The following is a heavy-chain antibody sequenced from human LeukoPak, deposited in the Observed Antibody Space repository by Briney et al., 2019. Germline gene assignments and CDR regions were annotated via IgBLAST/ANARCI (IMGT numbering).Heavy chain of an antibody. CDR2: IISIFGTA. J-gene: IGHJ6*03. Sequence: GASVKVSCKASGGTFSSYAISWVRQAPGQGLEWMGGIISIFGTANYAQKFQGRVTITTDESTSTAYMELSSLRSEDTAVYYCARDRDGYNYVAPYYYYMDVWGKGTTVTVSS. CDR1: GGTFSSYA. D-gene: IGHD5-24*01. V-gene: IGHV1-69*05. CDR3: ARDRDGYNYVAPYYYYMDV.